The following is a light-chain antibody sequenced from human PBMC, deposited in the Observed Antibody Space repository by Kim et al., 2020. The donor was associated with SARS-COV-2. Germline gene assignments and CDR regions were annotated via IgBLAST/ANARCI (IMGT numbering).Light chain of an antibody. CDR3: GTWDSSLSAGYV. CDR2: DNN. J-gene: IGLJ1*01. Sequence: QSVLTQPPSVSAAPGQKVTISCSGSSSNIGNNYVSWYQQLPGTAPKLLIYDNNKRPSGIPDRFSGSKSDTSATLGITGLQTGDEADYYCGTWDSSLSAGYVFGTGTKVTVL. CDR1: SSNIGNNY. V-gene: IGLV1-51*01.